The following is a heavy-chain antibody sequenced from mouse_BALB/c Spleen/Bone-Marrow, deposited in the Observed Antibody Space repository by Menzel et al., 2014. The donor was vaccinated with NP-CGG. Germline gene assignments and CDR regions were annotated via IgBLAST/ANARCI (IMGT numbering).Heavy chain of an antibody. Sequence: VQPQQSGPELVKPGASVKISCKASGYAFSSSWMNWVKQRPGQGLEWIGRIYPGDGDTNYNGKFKGKATLTADKSSSTAYMQLSSLTSVDSAVYFCARGGNYRFDYWGQGTTLTVSS. J-gene: IGHJ2*01. CDR2: IYPGDGDT. V-gene: IGHV1-82*01. CDR1: GYAFSSSW. CDR3: ARGGNYRFDY. D-gene: IGHD2-1*01.